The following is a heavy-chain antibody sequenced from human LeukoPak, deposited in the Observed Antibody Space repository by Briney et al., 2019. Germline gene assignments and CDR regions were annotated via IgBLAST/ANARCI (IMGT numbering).Heavy chain of an antibody. D-gene: IGHD2-2*01. CDR2: IYYSGST. J-gene: IGHJ5*02. CDR3: ARVGYQNWFDP. V-gene: IGHV4-39*07. CDR1: GGSISSSSYY. Sequence: SETLSLTCTVSGGSISSSSYYWGWTRQPPGKGLEWIGSIYYSGSTYYNPSLKSRVTISVDTSKNQFSLKLSSVAAADTAVYYCARVGYQNWFDPWGQGTLVTVSS.